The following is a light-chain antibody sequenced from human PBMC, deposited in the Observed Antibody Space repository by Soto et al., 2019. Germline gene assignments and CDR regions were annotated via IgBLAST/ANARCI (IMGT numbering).Light chain of an antibody. Sequence: EIVMTQSPATLSVSPGERSTLSCMASQSVGSNLAWYQQKPGHAPRLLIYGTSTRATDIPARFSGSGSGTEFTLTISSLQSEDFAIYYCQPYNYWPRTFGPGTKVDIK. J-gene: IGKJ1*01. CDR3: QPYNYWPRT. V-gene: IGKV3-15*01. CDR1: QSVGSN. CDR2: GTS.